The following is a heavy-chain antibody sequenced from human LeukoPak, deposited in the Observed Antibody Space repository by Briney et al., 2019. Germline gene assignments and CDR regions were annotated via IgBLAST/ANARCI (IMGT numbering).Heavy chain of an antibody. CDR3: VKSAGFDWLSPLDAFDI. D-gene: IGHD3-9*01. CDR2: ISSSGGST. Sequence: GGSLRLSCSASGFTFSRYAMHWVRQAPGKGLEYVSAISSSGGSTYYADSVKGRFTISRDNSKDTLYLQMSSLRAVDTTVYYCVKSAGFDWLSPLDAFDIWGQGTMVTVSS. J-gene: IGHJ3*02. CDR1: GFTFSRYA. V-gene: IGHV3-64D*06.